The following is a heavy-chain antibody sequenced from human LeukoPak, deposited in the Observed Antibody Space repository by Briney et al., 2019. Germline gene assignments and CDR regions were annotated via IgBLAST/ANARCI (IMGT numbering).Heavy chain of an antibody. CDR1: GGSISSYQ. V-gene: IGHV4-59*08. J-gene: IGHJ5*02. CDR3: ARQLQQVSWNWFDP. D-gene: IGHD1-1*01. Sequence: PSETLSLTCTVSGGSISSYQWSWIRQPPGKGLEWIGYIYYSGNTNCNPSLKSRVTISVDTSKNQFSLKLSSVTAADTAVYYCARQLQQVSWNWFDPWGQGTLVTVSS. CDR2: IYYSGNT.